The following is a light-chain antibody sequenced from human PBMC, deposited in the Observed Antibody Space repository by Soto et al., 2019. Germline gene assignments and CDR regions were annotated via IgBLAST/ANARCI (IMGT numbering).Light chain of an antibody. CDR2: GAS. CDR3: QQSYNFPLT. CDR1: QSISSY. V-gene: IGKV1-39*01. J-gene: IGKJ4*01. Sequence: DIQMTQSPSSLSASVGDRVTITCRASQSISSYLNWYQQKPGKAPSLMIYGASSLQSGVPSRFSGRGSGTDFTLTISSLQPEDFATYYCQQSYNFPLTFGGGTKVEIK.